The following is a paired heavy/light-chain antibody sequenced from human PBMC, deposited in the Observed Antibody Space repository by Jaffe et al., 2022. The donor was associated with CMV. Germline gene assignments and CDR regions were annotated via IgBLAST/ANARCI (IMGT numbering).Light chain of an antibody. V-gene: IGKV3-20*01. CDR3: QQYGGSPVT. CDR1: QSVSNY. J-gene: IGKJ2*01. CDR2: GAS. Sequence: EIVLTQSPGTLSLSPGERATLSCRASQSVSNYLAWYQQRPGQAPRLLIYGASNRAPGIPDRFGGSGSGTDFTLTISRLEPEDFAVYYCQQYGGSPVTFGQGTKLEIK.
Heavy chain of an antibody. CDR3: ASRDAAEELVGPFDY. CDR1: GGTFNSFV. J-gene: IGHJ4*02. Sequence: QVQLVQSGAEVKKPGSSVKVSCRASGGTFNSFVIHWVRQAPGQGLEWMGRIFPMLVLADYAQKFQGRVTFTADEATKTAYMELSSLRSEDTGVYYCASRDAAEELVGPFDYWGQGTLVTVSS. CDR2: IFPMLVLA. V-gene: IGHV1-69*09. D-gene: IGHD1-7*01.